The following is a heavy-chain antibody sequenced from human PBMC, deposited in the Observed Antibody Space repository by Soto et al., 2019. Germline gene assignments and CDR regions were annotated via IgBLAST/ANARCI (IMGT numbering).Heavy chain of an antibody. V-gene: IGHV3-30*03. CDR1: GFTFSSYG. CDR3: AIGVVVDTTYFQH. CDR2: ISYDGSDK. Sequence: QVQLVESGGGVVQPGRSLRLSCAASGFTFSSYGMHWVRQAPGKGLEWVAVISYDGSDKYYADSVKGRFTISRDNSNNTLYLQMDSLRAEDTAVYYCAIGVVVDTTYFQHWGQGTLVTVSS. D-gene: IGHD2-15*01. J-gene: IGHJ1*01.